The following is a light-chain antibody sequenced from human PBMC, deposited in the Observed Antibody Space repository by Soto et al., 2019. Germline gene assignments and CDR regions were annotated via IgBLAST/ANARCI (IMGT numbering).Light chain of an antibody. CDR1: QSISRN. Sequence: EIVMTQSPATLSVSPGERGTLSCRASQSISRNLAWYQQRPGQAPRLLISGASIRATSVPDRFSGSGSGTEFTLTISSLQSEDSAVYYCHQYYNWPLTFGGGTKVDIK. J-gene: IGKJ4*01. CDR3: HQYYNWPLT. CDR2: GAS. V-gene: IGKV3-15*01.